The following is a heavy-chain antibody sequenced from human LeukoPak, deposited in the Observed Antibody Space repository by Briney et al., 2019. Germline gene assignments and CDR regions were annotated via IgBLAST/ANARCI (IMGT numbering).Heavy chain of an antibody. Sequence: TGGSLRLSCAASGFTFSSYGMHWVRQAPAKGLEWVAVISYDGSNKYYADSVKGRFTISRDNSKNTLYLQMNSLRAEDTAVYYCAKDPGRLSSSPTNWGQGTLVTVSS. J-gene: IGHJ4*02. CDR2: ISYDGSNK. V-gene: IGHV3-30*18. CDR1: GFTFSSYG. CDR3: AKDPGRLSSSPTN. D-gene: IGHD6-13*01.